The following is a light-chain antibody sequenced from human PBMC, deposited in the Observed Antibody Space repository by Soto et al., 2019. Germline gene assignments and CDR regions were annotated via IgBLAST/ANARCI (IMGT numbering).Light chain of an antibody. V-gene: IGLV2-11*01. J-gene: IGLJ1*01. CDR1: SSDVGGYNY. CDR2: NVS. Sequence: QSALTQPRSVSGSPGQSVTISCTGTSSDVGGYNYVSWYQQHPDKAPKLIIYNVSKRPSGVPDRFSGSKSGNTASLTISGLQAEDGTDYCCCSYAGNSLYVFGPGTKLTVL. CDR3: CSYAGNSLYV.